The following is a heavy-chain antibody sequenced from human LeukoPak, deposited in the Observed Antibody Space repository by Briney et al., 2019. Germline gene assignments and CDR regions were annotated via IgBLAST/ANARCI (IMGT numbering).Heavy chain of an antibody. CDR1: GFTVSSNY. CDR3: AREGVWDGSGSYYLHY. V-gene: IGHV3-53*01. J-gene: IGHJ4*02. CDR2: IYSGGST. Sequence: PGGSLRLSCAASGFTVSSNYMSWVRQAPGKGLEWVSVIYSGGSTYYADSVKGRFTISRDNSKNTLYLQMNSLRAEDTAVYYCAREGVWDGSGSYYLHYWGQGTLVTVSS. D-gene: IGHD3-10*01.